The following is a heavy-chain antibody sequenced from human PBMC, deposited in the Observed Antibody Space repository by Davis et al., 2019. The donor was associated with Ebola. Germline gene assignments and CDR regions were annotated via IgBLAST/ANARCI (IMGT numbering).Heavy chain of an antibody. Sequence: ASVKVSCKASGYTFTSYAMHWARQAPGQRLEWMGWINAGNGNTKYSQKFQGRVTITRDTSASTAYMELSSLRSEDTAVYYCARRMAGSYPLNLDYWGQGTLVTVSS. CDR2: INAGNGNT. J-gene: IGHJ4*02. CDR1: GYTFTSYA. CDR3: ARRMAGSYPLNLDY. D-gene: IGHD1-26*01. V-gene: IGHV1-3*01.